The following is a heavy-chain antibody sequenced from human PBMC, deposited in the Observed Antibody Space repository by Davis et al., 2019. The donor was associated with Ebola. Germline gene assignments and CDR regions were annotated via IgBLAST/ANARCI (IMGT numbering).Heavy chain of an antibody. CDR2: IWYDGSNK. D-gene: IGHD4-17*01. CDR1: GFTFSSYG. Sequence: GESLKISCAASGFTFSSYGMHWVRQAPGKGLEWVAVIWYDGSNKYYADSVKGRFTISRDNSKNTLHLQMNSLRAEDTAVYYCARVNRHGDPDYWGQGTLVTVSS. CDR3: ARVNRHGDPDY. J-gene: IGHJ4*02. V-gene: IGHV3-33*01.